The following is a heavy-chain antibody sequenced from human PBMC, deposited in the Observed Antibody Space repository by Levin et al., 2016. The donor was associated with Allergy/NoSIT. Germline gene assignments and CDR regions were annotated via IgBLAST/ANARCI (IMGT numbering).Heavy chain of an antibody. CDR2: VYQGGTT. D-gene: IGHD6-13*01. J-gene: IGHJ4*02. Sequence: WIRQPPGKGLEWIGSVYQGGTTYYNPPLKSRVTISLDTSKNQFSLRLSSVTAADTAVYYCARDLRYSSGWYYFDYWGQGTLVTVSS. CDR3: ARDLRYSSGWYYFDY. V-gene: IGHV4-38-2*02.